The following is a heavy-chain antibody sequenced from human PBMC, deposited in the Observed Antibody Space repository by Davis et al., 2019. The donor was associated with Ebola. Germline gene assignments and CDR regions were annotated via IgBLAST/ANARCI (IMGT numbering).Heavy chain of an antibody. J-gene: IGHJ4*02. CDR2: IYYSGNP. D-gene: IGHD3-22*01. Sequence: MPGGSLRLSCAASGFTFSSYSMNWVRQPPGKGLEWIGSIYYSGNPYYNPSLKSRLTISVDTSKNQFSLTLTSVTAADTAVYYCARGSYADSGGYYRDYLDCWGQGSLVTVSS. V-gene: IGHV4-39*01. CDR3: ARGSYADSGGYYRDYLDC. CDR1: GFTFSSYSMN.